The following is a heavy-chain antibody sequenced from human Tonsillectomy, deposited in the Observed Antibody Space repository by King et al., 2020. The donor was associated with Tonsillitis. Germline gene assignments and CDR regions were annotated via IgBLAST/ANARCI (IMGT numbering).Heavy chain of an antibody. CDR1: GFTFSSYS. D-gene: IGHD6-19*01. J-gene: IGHJ4*02. Sequence: VQLVESGGGLVKPGGSLRLSCAASGFTFSSYSMNWVRQAPGKGLEWVSSISSSSSYIYYADSVKGRFTMARDNAKNSLYLQMNSLRAEDTAVYYCEREEYSSGWYVGYYFDYWGQGTLVTVSS. V-gene: IGHV3-21*01. CDR2: ISSSSSYI. CDR3: EREEYSSGWYVGYYFDY.